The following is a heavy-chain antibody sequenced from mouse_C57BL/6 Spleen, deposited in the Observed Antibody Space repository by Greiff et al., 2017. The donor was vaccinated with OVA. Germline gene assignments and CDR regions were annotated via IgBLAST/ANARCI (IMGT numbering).Heavy chain of an antibody. V-gene: IGHV1-26*01. CDR1: GYTFTDYY. CDR3: ARLGFAY. J-gene: IGHJ3*01. Sequence: EVQLQQSGPELVKPGASVKISCKASGYTFTDYYMNWVKQSHGKSLEWIGDINPNNGGTSYNQKFKGKATLTVDKSSSAAYMGLRSLTSEDSAVYYCARLGFAYWGQGTLVTVSA. D-gene: IGHD4-1*01. CDR2: INPNNGGT.